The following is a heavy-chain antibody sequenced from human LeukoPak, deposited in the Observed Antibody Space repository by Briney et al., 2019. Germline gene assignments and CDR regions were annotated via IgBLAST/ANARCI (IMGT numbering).Heavy chain of an antibody. CDR3: ARWGHFDTSGYFVVDY. J-gene: IGHJ4*02. D-gene: IGHD3-22*01. V-gene: IGHV4-59*01. Sequence: PSETLFLTCTISDVSISSYYWNWIRQSPGKGLEWIGHIHYSGSTHYNPSLQSRVSISIDTSKNHFSLKLRSVTAVGTAVYYCARWGHFDTSGYFVVDYWGQGTLVTVSS. CDR1: DVSISSYY. CDR2: IHYSGST.